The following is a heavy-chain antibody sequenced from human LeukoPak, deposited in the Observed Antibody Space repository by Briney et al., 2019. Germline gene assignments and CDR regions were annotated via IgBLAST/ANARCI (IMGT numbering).Heavy chain of an antibody. V-gene: IGHV3-48*04. CDR2: ISSSSSTI. D-gene: IGHD6-13*01. Sequence: GGSLRLSCATSGFTFSSYSMNWVRQAPGKGLEWVSYISSSSSTIYYADSVKGRFTISRDNAKNSLYLQMNSLRAEDTAVYYCARDWYSSSWSETPFDYWGQGTLVTVSS. CDR1: GFTFSSYS. J-gene: IGHJ4*02. CDR3: ARDWYSSSWSETPFDY.